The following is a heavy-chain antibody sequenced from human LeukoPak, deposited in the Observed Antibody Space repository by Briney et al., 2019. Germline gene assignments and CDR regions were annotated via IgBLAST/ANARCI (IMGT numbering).Heavy chain of an antibody. CDR2: IYYSGGT. D-gene: IGHD6-19*01. Sequence: SETLSLTCTVSGGSISSYYWSWIRQPPGKGLEWIGYIYYSGGTNYNPSLKSRVTISVDTSKNQFSLKLSSVTAADTAVYYCARLWYSSGWDPYFDYWGQGTLVTVSS. V-gene: IGHV4-59*01. CDR3: ARLWYSSGWDPYFDY. CDR1: GGSISSYY. J-gene: IGHJ4*02.